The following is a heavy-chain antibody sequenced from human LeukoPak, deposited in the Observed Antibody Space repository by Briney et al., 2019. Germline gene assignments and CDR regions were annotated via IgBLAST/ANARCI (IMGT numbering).Heavy chain of an antibody. V-gene: IGHV1-2*02. J-gene: IGHJ4*02. CDR1: GYTFTGYY. D-gene: IGHD2-2*01. CDR3: TRDGGQHLGVLNY. Sequence: ASVKVSCKASGYTFTGYYMHWVRQAPGQGLEWMGWINANSGGTNYPQKFQGRVTMTRDTSISTAYMELIRLRSDDTAVYYCTRDGGQHLGVLNYWGQGTQVIVSS. CDR2: INANSGGT.